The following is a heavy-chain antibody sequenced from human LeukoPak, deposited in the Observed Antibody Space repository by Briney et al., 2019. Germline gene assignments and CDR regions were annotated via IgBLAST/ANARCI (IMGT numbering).Heavy chain of an antibody. CDR2: ISSSSSYI. Sequence: PGGSLRLPCAASGFTFSSYSMNWVRQAPGKGLEWVSSISSSSSYIYYADSVKGRFTISRDTSKNTVYLQMNNLRAEDTAVYYCTTFFYGGNPGGSVGYWGQGTLVTVSS. V-gene: IGHV3-21*04. CDR1: GFTFSSYS. D-gene: IGHD4/OR15-4a*01. CDR3: TTFFYGGNPGGSVGY. J-gene: IGHJ4*02.